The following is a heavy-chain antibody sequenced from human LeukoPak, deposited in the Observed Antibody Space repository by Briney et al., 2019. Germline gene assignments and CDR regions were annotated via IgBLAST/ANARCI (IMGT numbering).Heavy chain of an antibody. CDR1: GDSISSSSYY. CDR3: ARSWFSTGPADY. J-gene: IGHJ4*02. Sequence: SETLSLTCTVSGDSISSSSYYWGWIRQPPGKGLEWIGSVFHSGSTYYNPSLKSRVTISVDTSKNQFSLKLTSVTAADTAVYYCARSWFSTGPADYWGQGTLVTVSS. D-gene: IGHD6-13*01. V-gene: IGHV4-39*01. CDR2: VFHSGST.